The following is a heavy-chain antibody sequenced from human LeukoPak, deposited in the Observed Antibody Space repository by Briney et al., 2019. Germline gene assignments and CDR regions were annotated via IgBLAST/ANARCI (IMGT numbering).Heavy chain of an antibody. CDR1: GGSFSGHY. Sequence: PSETLSLTCGVYGGSFSGHYWSWIRQPPGKGLEWIGEINHSGSTNYNPSLKSRVTISVDTSKNQFSLKLSSVTAVDTAVYYCAGHRGYTYGPYDYCGQGTLVTVSS. V-gene: IGHV4-34*01. J-gene: IGHJ4*02. D-gene: IGHD5-18*01. CDR3: AGHRGYTYGPYDY. CDR2: INHSGST.